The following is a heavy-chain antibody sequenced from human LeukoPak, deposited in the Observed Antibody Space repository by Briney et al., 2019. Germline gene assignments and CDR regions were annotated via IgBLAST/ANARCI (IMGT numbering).Heavy chain of an antibody. D-gene: IGHD6-13*01. CDR1: GASMSRDNW. CDR3: AKGSSSWYFDAFDI. J-gene: IGHJ3*02. CDR2: IHHTWSP. V-gene: IGHV4-4*02. Sequence: SGTLSLTCAVSGASMSRDNWWSWVRQSPGKGLEWIGEIHHTWSPNYNPSFKSRVTISVDTSKNQFSLKLSSVTAADTAVYYCAKGSSSWYFDAFDIWGQGTMVSVSS.